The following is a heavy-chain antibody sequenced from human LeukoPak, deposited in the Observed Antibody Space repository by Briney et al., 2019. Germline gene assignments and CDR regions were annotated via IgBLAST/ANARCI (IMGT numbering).Heavy chain of an antibody. CDR2: FYSDGSRT. D-gene: IGHD1-26*01. Sequence: GGSLRLSCAGSGFTLSSNWMHWVRQAPGKGLVWVSRFYSDGSRTNYADSVKGRFTISGDNAKNTHYLQMNSLRAEDTAVYYCARSGRGGAFDIWGQGTMVTVSS. CDR1: GFTLSSNW. J-gene: IGHJ3*02. V-gene: IGHV3-74*01. CDR3: ARSGRGGAFDI.